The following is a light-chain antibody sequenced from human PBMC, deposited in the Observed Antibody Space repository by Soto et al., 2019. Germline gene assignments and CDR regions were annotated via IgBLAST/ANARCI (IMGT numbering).Light chain of an antibody. V-gene: IGKV3-15*01. J-gene: IGKJ1*01. Sequence: EIVMTQSPATLSVPPGERATLSCRASQSVSSTLAWYQQKPGQAPRLLIYGASTRATDIPARFGGSGPGTEFTLTISSLQSEDFAVYYCQQYYNWPRTFGQGTKVDIK. CDR1: QSVSST. CDR2: GAS. CDR3: QQYYNWPRT.